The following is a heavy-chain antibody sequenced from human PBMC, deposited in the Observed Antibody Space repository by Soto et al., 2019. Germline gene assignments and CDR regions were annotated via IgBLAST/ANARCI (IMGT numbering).Heavy chain of an antibody. CDR1: GYTFTSYD. J-gene: IGHJ6*02. D-gene: IGHD2-2*02. V-gene: IGHV1-8*01. Sequence: QVQLVQSGAEVKKPGASVKVSCKASGYTFTSYDINWVRQATGQGLEWMGWMNPNSGNTGYEQKFQDRGSMTRNTSISTADMELSSLRSDDTAVYYCARGLGYCSSSSCYSRYYYGMDVWGQGTTVTVSS. CDR2: MNPNSGNT. CDR3: ARGLGYCSSSSCYSRYYYGMDV.